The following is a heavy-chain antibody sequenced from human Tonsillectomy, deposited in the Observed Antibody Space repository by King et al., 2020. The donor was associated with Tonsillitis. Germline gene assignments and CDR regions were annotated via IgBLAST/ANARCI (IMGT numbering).Heavy chain of an antibody. CDR1: GGTFISYA. D-gene: IGHD6-19*01. Sequence: VQLVESGAEVKKPGSSVKVSCKASGGTFISYALSWVRQAPEQGLEWMGKIIPILGITNYAQKFQGRVTITAYKSTSTAYMELSNLRSDDTAIYYCARDGGVALAGSVDSWGQGTLVTVSS. CDR2: IIPILGIT. CDR3: ARDGGVALAGSVDS. J-gene: IGHJ4*02. V-gene: IGHV1-69*09.